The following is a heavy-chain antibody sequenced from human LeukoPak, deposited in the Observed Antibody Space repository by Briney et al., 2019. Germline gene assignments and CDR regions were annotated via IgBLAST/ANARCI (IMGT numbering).Heavy chain of an antibody. D-gene: IGHD3-10*01. CDR1: GYTFTSYY. Sequence: ASVKVSCKASGYTFTSYYMHWVRQAPGQGLEWMGIINPSGGSTSYAQKFQGGVTMTRDMSTSTVYMELSSLRSEDTAVYYCATGIWFGPRGYYYYYMDVWGKGTTVTVSS. CDR2: INPSGGST. V-gene: IGHV1-46*01. CDR3: ATGIWFGPRGYYYYYMDV. J-gene: IGHJ6*03.